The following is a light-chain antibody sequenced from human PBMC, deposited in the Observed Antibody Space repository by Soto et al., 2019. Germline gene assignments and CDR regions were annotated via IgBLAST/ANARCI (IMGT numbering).Light chain of an antibody. CDR2: RAS. Sequence: IGMTQSPATLSVSPGEIATLSFRASQTIYSNVAWYQQRPGQPPRLLIYRASSRATGIPARFSGSGSGTEFTLTISSLQSEDFAVYYCQQYNNWPRTFGQGTKVDIK. J-gene: IGKJ1*01. CDR3: QQYNNWPRT. CDR1: QTIYSN. V-gene: IGKV3-15*01.